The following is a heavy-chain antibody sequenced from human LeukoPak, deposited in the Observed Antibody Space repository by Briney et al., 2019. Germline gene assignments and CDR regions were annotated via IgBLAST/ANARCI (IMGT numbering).Heavy chain of an antibody. Sequence: SGTLSLTCTVSGASISSTTFYWGWIRQPPGKGREWIGTIYYSGSTYYNPSLKSRVTISVDASKNPFSLRLSSVTAADTAVYYCATRGVGPTRLYYFDYWGQGTLVTVSS. CDR1: GASISSTTFY. D-gene: IGHD1-26*01. CDR3: ATRGVGPTRLYYFDY. V-gene: IGHV4-39*02. CDR2: IYYSGST. J-gene: IGHJ4*02.